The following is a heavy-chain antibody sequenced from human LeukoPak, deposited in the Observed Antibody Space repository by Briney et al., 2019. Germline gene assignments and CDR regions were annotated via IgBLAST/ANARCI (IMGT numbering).Heavy chain of an antibody. CDR1: GFSFSSYG. Sequence: GSLRLSCAASGFSFSSYGMHWVRQAPGKGLEWVAFIRSDGSNKYYGDSVKGRFTISRDNSKNTLYLQMNSLRADDTAVYYCARDSRWIQFDYWGQGTLVTVSS. V-gene: IGHV3-30*02. CDR3: ARDSRWIQFDY. J-gene: IGHJ4*02. CDR2: IRSDGSNK. D-gene: IGHD5-18*01.